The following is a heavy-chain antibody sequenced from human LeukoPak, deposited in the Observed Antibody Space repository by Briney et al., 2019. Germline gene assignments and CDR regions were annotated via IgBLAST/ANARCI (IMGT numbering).Heavy chain of an antibody. CDR1: GYSISSGYY. V-gene: IGHV4-38-2*02. Sequence: SETLSLTCTVSGYSISSGYYWGWIRQPPGKGLEWIGEINHSGSTNYNPSLKSRVTISVDTSKNQFSLKLSSVTAADTAVYYCALVGDSGSYFGAFDIWGQGTMVTVSS. CDR2: INHSGST. J-gene: IGHJ3*02. CDR3: ALVGDSGSYFGAFDI. D-gene: IGHD1-26*01.